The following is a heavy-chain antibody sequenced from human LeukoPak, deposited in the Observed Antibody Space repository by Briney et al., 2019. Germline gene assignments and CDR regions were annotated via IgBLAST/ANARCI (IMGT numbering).Heavy chain of an antibody. CDR2: IYGNDDK. CDR1: GFSLTTGAVV. CDR3: VHRTTVTSVDH. D-gene: IGHD4-17*01. Sequence: SGHTLVKPTQTLTLTCTFSGFSLTTGAVVVGWVRQPPGKALEWLTFIYGNDDKRYSPSLASRLTITKDTSKNEVVLTLSDMDYVDTAKYFCVHRTTVTSVDHWGQGILVTVSS. J-gene: IGHJ4*02. V-gene: IGHV2-5*01.